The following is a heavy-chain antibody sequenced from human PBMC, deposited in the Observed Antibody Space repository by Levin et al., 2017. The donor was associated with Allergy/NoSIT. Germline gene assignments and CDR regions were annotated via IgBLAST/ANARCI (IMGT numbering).Heavy chain of an antibody. CDR1: GFTFSSYA. V-gene: IGHV3-23*01. CDR3: AKPPDVDTAMASFDY. J-gene: IGHJ4*02. CDR2: ISGSGGST. D-gene: IGHD5-18*01. Sequence: GESLKISCAASGFTFSSYAMSWVRQAPGKGLEWVSAISGSGGSTYYADSVKGRFTISRDNSKNTLYLQMNSLRAEDTAVYYCAKPPDVDTAMASFDYWGQGTLVTVSS.